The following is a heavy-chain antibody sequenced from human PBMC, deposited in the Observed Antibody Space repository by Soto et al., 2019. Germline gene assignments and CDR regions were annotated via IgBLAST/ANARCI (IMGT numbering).Heavy chain of an antibody. CDR2: NYYSGGT. D-gene: IGHD5-12*01. CDR3: ARRGGYLCYYMDV. Sequence: QVQLQEAGPGLVKPSQTLSLTCTVSGGSISSGGYYWSWIRQHPGKGLEGIGYNYYSGGTHYNPSLKSRVTISVDTSKNQFSLKLSSVTAADTAVYYCARRGGYLCYYMDVWGKGTTVTVSS. V-gene: IGHV4-31*03. J-gene: IGHJ6*03. CDR1: GGSISSGGYY.